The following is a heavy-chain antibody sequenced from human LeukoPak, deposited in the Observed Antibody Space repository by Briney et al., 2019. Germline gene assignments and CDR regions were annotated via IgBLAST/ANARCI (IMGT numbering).Heavy chain of an antibody. CDR3: ARDEPWHPYPDAFDI. D-gene: IGHD6-19*01. J-gene: IGHJ3*02. CDR2: IYYSGST. CDR1: GGSISSYY. Sequence: SETLSLTCTVSGGSISSYYWSWIRQPPGKGLEWIGYIYYSGSTNYNPSLKSRVTISVDTSKNQFSLKLSSVTAADTAVYYCARDEPWHPYPDAFDIWGQGTMVTVSS. V-gene: IGHV4-59*12.